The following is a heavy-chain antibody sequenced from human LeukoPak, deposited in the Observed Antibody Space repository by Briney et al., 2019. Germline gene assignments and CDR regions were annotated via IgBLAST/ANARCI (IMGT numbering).Heavy chain of an antibody. Sequence: ASVKVSCKASGYTFTSYYMHWVRQAPGQGLEWMGIINPNAGTTSYAQKFQGRVTMTRDMSTSTVYMELSSLRSEDTAVYYCARDGWNELAYFDYWGQGTLVTVSS. J-gene: IGHJ4*02. CDR2: INPNAGTT. CDR3: ARDGWNELAYFDY. D-gene: IGHD1-1*01. V-gene: IGHV1-46*01. CDR1: GYTFTSYY.